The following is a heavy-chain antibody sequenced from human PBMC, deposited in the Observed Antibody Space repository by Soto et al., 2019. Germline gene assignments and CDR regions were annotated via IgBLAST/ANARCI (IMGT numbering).Heavy chain of an antibody. CDR3: AREYYGSGLVSRCYGMDV. V-gene: IGHV3-21*01. J-gene: IGHJ6*02. CDR1: GFTFSSYS. Sequence: PGGSLRLSCAASGFTFSSYSMNWVRQAPGKGLEWVSSISSSSSYIYYADSVKGRFTISRDNAKNSLYLQMNSLRAEDTAVYYCAREYYGSGLVSRCYGMDVWGQGTTVTVSS. CDR2: ISSSSSYI. D-gene: IGHD3-10*01.